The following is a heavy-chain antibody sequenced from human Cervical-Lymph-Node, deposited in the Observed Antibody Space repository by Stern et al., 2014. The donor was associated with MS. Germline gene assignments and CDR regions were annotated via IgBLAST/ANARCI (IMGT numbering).Heavy chain of an antibody. CDR3: AREGKGRDGYNNPFDY. V-gene: IGHV1-69*01. Sequence: VQLLESGAEVKKPGSSVKVSCKTSGGTFSTYTINWVRQAPDQGLEWMGGIIPIFGTANYAQKFQGRVTITADESTAIAYMEVTSLRSEDTAVYYCAREGKGRDGYNNPFDYWGQGTLVTVSS. CDR1: GGTFSTYT. J-gene: IGHJ4*02. D-gene: IGHD5-24*01. CDR2: IIPIFGTA.